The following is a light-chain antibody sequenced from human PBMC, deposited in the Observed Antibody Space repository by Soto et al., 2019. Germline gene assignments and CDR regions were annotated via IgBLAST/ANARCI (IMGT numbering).Light chain of an antibody. V-gene: IGLV2-14*01. CDR1: SSDVGGYNY. CDR3: SSYTSSSTYVV. J-gene: IGLJ2*01. CDR2: DVS. Sequence: QSALTQPDSVSGSPGQSITISCTGTSSDVGGYNYVSWYQQHPGKAPKLMIYDVSNRPSGVSNRFSGSKSGNTASLTISGLQAEDEADYYCSSYTSSSTYVVFGGWTKLTVL.